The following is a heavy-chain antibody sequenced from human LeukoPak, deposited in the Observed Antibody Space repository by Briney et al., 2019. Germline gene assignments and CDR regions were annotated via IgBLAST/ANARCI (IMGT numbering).Heavy chain of an antibody. Sequence: ASVKVSCKVSGYTLTELSMHWVRQAPGKGLEWMGGSDPEDGETIYAQKFQGRVTMTEDTSTDTAYMELSSLRSEDTAVYYCATALGYYDSSGYPPFDYWGQGTLVTVSS. D-gene: IGHD3-22*01. CDR1: GYTLTELS. V-gene: IGHV1-24*01. J-gene: IGHJ4*02. CDR2: SDPEDGET. CDR3: ATALGYYDSSGYPPFDY.